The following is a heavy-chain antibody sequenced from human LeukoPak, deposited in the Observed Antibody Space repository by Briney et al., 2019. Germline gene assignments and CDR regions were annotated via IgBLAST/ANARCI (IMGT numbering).Heavy chain of an antibody. CDR2: ISINGDTI. D-gene: IGHD1-14*01. CDR1: GFSFNGYN. CDR3: ATPGGRFVTGTFIDAFDI. V-gene: IGHV3-48*01. Sequence: GGSLRLSCAASGFSFNGYNMNRVRQGPGKGLEWIAYISINGDTIYYADSVKGRFAISRDNAKNSVFLPMSSLKASDTAMYYCATPGGRFVTGTFIDAFDIWGQGTMVTVSS. J-gene: IGHJ3*02.